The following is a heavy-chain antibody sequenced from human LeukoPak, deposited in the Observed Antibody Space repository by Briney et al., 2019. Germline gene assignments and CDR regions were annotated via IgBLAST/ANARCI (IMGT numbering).Heavy chain of an antibody. Sequence: GGSLRLSCAASGFTFSSYAMSWVRQAPGKGLEWVSAISGSDGSTYYADSVKGRFTISRDNSKNTLYLQMNSLRAEDTAVYYCAKGYYYDSSGHYRREQPNDAFDIWGQGTMVTVSS. D-gene: IGHD3-22*01. CDR1: GFTFSSYA. J-gene: IGHJ3*02. CDR3: AKGYYYDSSGHYRREQPNDAFDI. V-gene: IGHV3-23*01. CDR2: ISGSDGST.